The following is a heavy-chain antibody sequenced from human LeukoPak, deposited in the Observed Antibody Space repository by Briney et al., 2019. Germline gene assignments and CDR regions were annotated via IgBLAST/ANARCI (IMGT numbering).Heavy chain of an antibody. D-gene: IGHD2-15*01. CDR2: INSDGSST. Sequence: PGGSLRLSCAASGFTFSSYWMHWVRQAPGKGLVWVSRINSDGSSTSYADSVKGRFTISRDNAKNTLYLQMNSLRAEDTAVYYCARVQYCSGGSCYSLFDYWGQGTLVTVSS. J-gene: IGHJ4*02. V-gene: IGHV3-74*01. CDR3: ARVQYCSGGSCYSLFDY. CDR1: GFTFSSYW.